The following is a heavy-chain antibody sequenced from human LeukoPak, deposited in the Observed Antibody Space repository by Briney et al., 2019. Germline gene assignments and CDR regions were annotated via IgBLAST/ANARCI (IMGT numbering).Heavy chain of an antibody. CDR1: GGSISSGGYS. J-gene: IGHJ4*02. CDR3: PRDARQSPPFSFDY. CDR2: IYYSGST. Sequence: SQTLSLTCAVSGGSISSGGYSWSWIRQPPGKGLEWIGYIYYSGSTYYNPSLKSRVTISVDTSKNQFSLKLSSVTAADTAVYYCPRDARQSPPFSFDYWGQGTLVTVSS. V-gene: IGHV4-30-4*08.